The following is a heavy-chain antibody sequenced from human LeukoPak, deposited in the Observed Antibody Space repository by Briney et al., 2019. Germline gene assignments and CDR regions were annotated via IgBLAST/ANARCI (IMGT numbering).Heavy chain of an antibody. CDR1: GFTFSTYC. V-gene: IGHV3-7*03. CDR2: INQDGSEK. D-gene: IGHD3-10*01. CDR3: ARGDNYGSGSYLFDY. Sequence: GGSLRLSCAASGFTFSTYCMSWVRQAPGKGLEWVANINQDGSEKYHVDSVKGRFTISRDNADNSLYLQMNSLRADDTAVYYCARGDNYGSGSYLFDYWGQGTLVSVSS. J-gene: IGHJ4*02.